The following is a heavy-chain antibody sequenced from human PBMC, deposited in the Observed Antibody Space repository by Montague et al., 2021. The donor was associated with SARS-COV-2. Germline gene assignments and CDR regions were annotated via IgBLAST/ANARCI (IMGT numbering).Heavy chain of an antibody. Sequence: SETLSLTCAVYGGSFSGYYWSWIRQPPGKGLEWIGDFNHSGSTNYNPSLQSRVTISVDTSKKQFSLKLSSVTAADTAVYYCARGLGGGSGSHFDYWGQGTLVTVSS. CDR3: ARGLGGGSGSHFDY. D-gene: IGHD2-15*01. V-gene: IGHV4-34*01. J-gene: IGHJ4*02. CDR1: GGSFSGYY. CDR2: FNHSGST.